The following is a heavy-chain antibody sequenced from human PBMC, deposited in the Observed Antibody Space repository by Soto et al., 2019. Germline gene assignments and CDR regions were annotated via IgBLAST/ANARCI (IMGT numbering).Heavy chain of an antibody. J-gene: IGHJ6*02. V-gene: IGHV3-49*04. CDR3: TRDSMIFGY. CDR2: IRTNSDGGTA. CDR1: GFTFGDYG. Sequence: HPGGSLRLSCTTSGFTFGDYGMTWVRQAPGKGLEWIGFIRTNSDGGTAEYATSVKGRFTISRSDSKRIADLQMNSLKSEDTALYYCTRDSMIFGYWGQGTTVTVSS. D-gene: IGHD3-3*01.